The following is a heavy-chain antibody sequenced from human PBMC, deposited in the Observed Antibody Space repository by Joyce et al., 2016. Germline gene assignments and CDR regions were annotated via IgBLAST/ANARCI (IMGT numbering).Heavy chain of an antibody. CDR3: ARDPQNFGF. CDR1: GDSISSGYF. CDR2: IYHNGTT. D-gene: IGHD2/OR15-2a*01. V-gene: IGHV4-38-2*02. Sequence: PGLVKPSETLSLTCDVSGDSISSGYFYGWVRQAPGKGLEWIATIYHNGTTYSNASLKNRVTISVDTSKNQLSLKLSSVTAADTAVYYCARDPQNFGFWGQGTLVIVSS. J-gene: IGHJ4*02.